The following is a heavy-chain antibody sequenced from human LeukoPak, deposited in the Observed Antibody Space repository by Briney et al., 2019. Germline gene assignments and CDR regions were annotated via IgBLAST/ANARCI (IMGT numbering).Heavy chain of an antibody. Sequence: SETLSLTCTVSGGSISSSSYYWGWIRQPPGKGLEWIGSIYYSGSTYYNPSLKSRVTISVDTSKNQFSLKLSSVTAADTAVYYCARDQVVAATSSSYFDYWGQGTLVTVSS. CDR2: IYYSGST. V-gene: IGHV4-39*07. J-gene: IGHJ4*02. CDR1: GGSISSSSYY. CDR3: ARDQVVAATSSSYFDY. D-gene: IGHD2-15*01.